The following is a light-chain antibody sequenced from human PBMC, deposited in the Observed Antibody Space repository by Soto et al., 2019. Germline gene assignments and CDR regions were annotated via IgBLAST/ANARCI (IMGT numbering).Light chain of an antibody. CDR2: SAS. J-gene: IGKJ4*01. V-gene: IGKV1-9*01. CDR1: QALSNY. CDR3: QQLSRYPLT. Sequence: DIQLTQSPSVLSASVGDTVTITCRASQALSNYLAWYQQKPGKAPDLLIYSASTLQSGVPSRFSGSGSETEFSLTIRALQPEDFATYYCQQLSRYPLTFGGGTKGISN.